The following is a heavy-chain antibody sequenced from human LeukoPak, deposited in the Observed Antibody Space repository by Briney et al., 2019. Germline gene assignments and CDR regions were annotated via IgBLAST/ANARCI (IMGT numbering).Heavy chain of an antibody. CDR2: IWHSGTT. V-gene: IGHV4-4*02. J-gene: IGHJ4*02. CDR3: MGADYGGH. D-gene: IGHD4-17*01. CDR1: GASIISNNW. Sequence: SGTLSLTCAVSGASIISNNWWSWVRQPSGKGLEWIGEIWHSGTTNYNPSLKSRVTISVDKSKNQFSLNLNSVTAADTAVYYCMGADYGGHWGQGTLVTVSS.